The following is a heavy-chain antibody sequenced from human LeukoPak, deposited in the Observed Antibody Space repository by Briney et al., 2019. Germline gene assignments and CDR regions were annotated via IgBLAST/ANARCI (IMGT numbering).Heavy chain of an antibody. V-gene: IGHV4-39*02. J-gene: IGHJ4*02. CDR2: IYYSGST. Sequence: PSETMSLTCTVSGGSISSSSYYWGWISQPPGKGLEWIGSIYYSGSTYYNPSLKSRVTISVDTSKNQSSLKLSSVTAADTAVYYCARDPAMVFFDYWGQGTLVTVSS. D-gene: IGHD5-18*01. CDR1: GGSISSSSYY. CDR3: ARDPAMVFFDY.